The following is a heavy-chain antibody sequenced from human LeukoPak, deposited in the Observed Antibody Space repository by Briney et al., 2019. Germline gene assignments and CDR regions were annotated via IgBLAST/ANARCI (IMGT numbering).Heavy chain of an antibody. CDR1: GGSISSSSYY. J-gene: IGHJ6*03. V-gene: IGHV4-39*07. D-gene: IGHD3-10*01. Sequence: ASETLSLTCTVSGGSISSSSYYWGWIRQPPGKGLEWIGSIYYSGSTYYNPSLKSRVTISVDTSKNQFSLKLSSVTAADTAVYYCARNYGSGSYYYYYYYMDVWGKGTTVTISS. CDR3: ARNYGSGSYYYYYYYMDV. CDR2: IYYSGST.